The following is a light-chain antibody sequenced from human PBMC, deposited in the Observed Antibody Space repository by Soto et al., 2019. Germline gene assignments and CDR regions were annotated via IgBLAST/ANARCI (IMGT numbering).Light chain of an antibody. CDR2: ENN. Sequence: NFMLTQPHSVSESPGKTVTISCTRSSGSVASNHVQWYQQRPGSAPTTLLYENNQRPSGVPDRFSGSVDSSSNSASLTISGLKTEDEADYYCQSYDSNNVVFGGGTKLTVL. J-gene: IGLJ3*02. V-gene: IGLV6-57*04. CDR1: SGSVASNH. CDR3: QSYDSNNVV.